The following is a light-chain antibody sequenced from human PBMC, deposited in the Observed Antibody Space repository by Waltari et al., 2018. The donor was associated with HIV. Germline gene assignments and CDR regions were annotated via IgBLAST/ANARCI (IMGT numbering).Light chain of an antibody. CDR2: DAS. J-gene: IGKJ2*01. CDR1: QSVSSY. CDR3: QQRSNWPPRMYT. Sequence: EIVLTHSPATLSLSPGERATLSCRASQSVSSYLAWYQQKPGQAPRLLIYDASNRATGIPARFSGSGSGTDFTLTISSLEPEDFAVYYCQQRSNWPPRMYTFGQGTKLEIK. V-gene: IGKV3-11*01.